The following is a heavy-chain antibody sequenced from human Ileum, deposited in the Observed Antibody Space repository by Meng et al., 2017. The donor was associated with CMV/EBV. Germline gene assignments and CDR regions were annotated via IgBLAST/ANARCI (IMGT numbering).Heavy chain of an antibody. Sequence: LQPPHSGPGLVTPSEPLSLPCLVPGASISRSTYYWGWIRQPPGKGLEWIGSIYYSGGTYYNPSLKSRVTISVDTSKNQFSLNLNSVTAADTAVYYCASGDSLRAVDFWGQGTLVTVSS. J-gene: IGHJ4*02. CDR2: IYYSGGT. D-gene: IGHD2-21*02. V-gene: IGHV4-39*07. CDR3: ASGDSLRAVDF. CDR1: GASISRSTYY.